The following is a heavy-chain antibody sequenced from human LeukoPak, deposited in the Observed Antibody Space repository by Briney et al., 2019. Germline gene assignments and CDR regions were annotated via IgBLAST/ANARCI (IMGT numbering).Heavy chain of an antibody. V-gene: IGHV4-34*01. Sequence: PSETLSLTCAVYGGSFSGYYWSWIRQPPGKGLEWIGEINHSGSTNCNPSLKSRVTISVDTSKDQFSLKLSSVTAADTAVYYCARDRYCSSTSCYGNYYYGMDVWGQGTTVTVSS. CDR1: GGSFSGYY. CDR2: INHSGST. D-gene: IGHD2-2*01. J-gene: IGHJ6*02. CDR3: ARDRYCSSTSCYGNYYYGMDV.